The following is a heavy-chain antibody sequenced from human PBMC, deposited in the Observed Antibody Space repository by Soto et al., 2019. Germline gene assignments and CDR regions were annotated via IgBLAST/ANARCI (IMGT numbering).Heavy chain of an antibody. D-gene: IGHD3-22*01. CDR1: GGSISSSNW. CDR2: IYHSGST. CDR3: ARGLDYYYDSSGYYWDY. J-gene: IGHJ4*02. Sequence: PSETLSFTCAVSGGSISSSNWWRWVRQPPGKGREWIGEIYHSGSTNYNPSLKSRVTISVDKSKNQFSLKLSSVTAADTAVYYCARGLDYYYDSSGYYWDYWGQGTLVPVSS. V-gene: IGHV4-4*02.